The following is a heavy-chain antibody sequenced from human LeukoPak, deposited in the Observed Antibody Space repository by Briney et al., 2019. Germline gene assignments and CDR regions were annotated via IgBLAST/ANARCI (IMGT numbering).Heavy chain of an antibody. CDR1: GGTFSSYA. CDR3: AREEAASIVVVPATIFAFDI. D-gene: IGHD2-2*01. V-gene: IGHV1-69*13. CDR2: IIPIFGTA. Sequence: ASVKVSCKASGGTFSSYAISWVRQAPGQGLEWMGGIIPIFGTANYAQKFQGRVTITADESTSTAYMELSSLRSEDTAVYYCAREEAASIVVVPATIFAFDIWGQGTMVTVSS. J-gene: IGHJ3*02.